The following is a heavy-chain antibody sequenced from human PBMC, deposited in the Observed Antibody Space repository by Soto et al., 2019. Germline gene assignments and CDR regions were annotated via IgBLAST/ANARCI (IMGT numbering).Heavy chain of an antibody. CDR1: GLTFSGYA. CDR2: ISGSGGST. J-gene: IGHJ4*02. CDR3: AKDKSFYYDSSLDY. V-gene: IGHV3-23*01. D-gene: IGHD3-22*01. Sequence: GGSLRLSCTASGLTFSGYAMTWVRQAPGKGLEWVSGISGSGGSTYYTDSVKGRFTISRDNSNNTLYLQMNSLRAEDTAVYYCAKDKSFYYDSSLDYWGQGTVVTVSS.